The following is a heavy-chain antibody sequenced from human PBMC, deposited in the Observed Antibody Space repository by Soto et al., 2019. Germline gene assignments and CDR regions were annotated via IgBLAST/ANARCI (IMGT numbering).Heavy chain of an antibody. J-gene: IGHJ6*02. CDR1: GYTFTGYY. Sequence: QVQLVQSGAEVKKPGASVKVSCKASGYTFTGYYMHWVRQAPGQGLEWMGWINPNSGGTNYSQKFQGWVTMTMDTSLSTAYMELSRLRSDDTAVYYCARELADYYSYGMDVWGQGTTVTVSS. V-gene: IGHV1-2*04. D-gene: IGHD1-1*01. CDR2: INPNSGGT. CDR3: ARELADYYSYGMDV.